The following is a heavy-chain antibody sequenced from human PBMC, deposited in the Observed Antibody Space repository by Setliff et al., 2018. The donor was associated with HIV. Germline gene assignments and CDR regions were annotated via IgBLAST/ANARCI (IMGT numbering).Heavy chain of an antibody. CDR1: GLIFSSYW. CDR3: ARDFCGSSCSSGYGYFDH. CDR2: IKQEGSEK. J-gene: IGHJ4*02. D-gene: IGHD2-15*01. V-gene: IGHV3-7*01. Sequence: GGSLRLSCAASGLIFSSYWMSWVRQAPGKGLEWVANIKQEGSEKYYLDSVKGRFTISRDNARNSLYLEMNSLRADDTAVYYCARDFCGSSCSSGYGYFDHWGQGTLVTVS.